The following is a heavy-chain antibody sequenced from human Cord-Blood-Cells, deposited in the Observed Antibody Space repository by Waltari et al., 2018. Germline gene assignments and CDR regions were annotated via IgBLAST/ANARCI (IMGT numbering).Heavy chain of an antibody. Sequence: QVQLVQSGAEVTKPGASWQVTCKASGYTFTSYDTNWVRKATGQGLERMGWMNPNSGNTGYAQKFQGRVTMTRNTSISTAYMELSSMRSEDTAVYYCARGDFGGYYPFDYWGQGTLVTVSS. V-gene: IGHV1-8*01. CDR3: ARGDFGGYYPFDY. CDR1: GYTFTSYD. J-gene: IGHJ4*02. D-gene: IGHD3-3*01. CDR2: MNPNSGNT.